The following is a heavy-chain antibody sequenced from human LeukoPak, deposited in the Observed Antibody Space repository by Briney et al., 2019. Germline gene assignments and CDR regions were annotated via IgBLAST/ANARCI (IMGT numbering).Heavy chain of an antibody. CDR3: ATPYCSSLSCLDVFNM. J-gene: IGHJ3*02. Sequence: SQTRSLTCNVSGVSVSDGRYYWTWIRHHPTRGLEWIGYKYYSGSAKYNPSLKSRLTISIGTAKNQFSLQLSSVTAADTATYYCATPYCSSLSCLDVFNMWGQGTRVTVSS. V-gene: IGHV4-31*03. D-gene: IGHD2-2*01. CDR1: GVSVSDGRYY. CDR2: KYYSGSA.